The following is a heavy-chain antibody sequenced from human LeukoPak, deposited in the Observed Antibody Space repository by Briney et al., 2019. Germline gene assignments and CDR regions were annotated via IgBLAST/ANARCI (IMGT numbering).Heavy chain of an antibody. D-gene: IGHD6-13*01. CDR1: GFTFSSYE. V-gene: IGHV3-48*03. J-gene: IGHJ4*02. CDR3: ARARNYGIAAAQGY. CDR2: ISSSGSSI. Sequence: PGGSLRLSCAASGFTFSSYEMNWVRQAPGKGLEWVSYISSSGSSIYYADSVKGRFTISRDNAKNSLYLQMNSLRAEDTAVYYCARARNYGIAAAQGYWGQGTLVTVSS.